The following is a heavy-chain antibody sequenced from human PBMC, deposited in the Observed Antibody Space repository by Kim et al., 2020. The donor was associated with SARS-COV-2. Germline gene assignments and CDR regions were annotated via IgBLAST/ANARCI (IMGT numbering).Heavy chain of an antibody. J-gene: IGHJ4*02. CDR3: ARDRTTGTTYGFDS. CDR2: ISRSSNYI. V-gene: IGHV3-21*01. D-gene: IGHD1-1*01. Sequence: GGSLRLSCAATGFTFSTYSMNWVRQAPGKGPEWVSSISRSSNYIYYADSVKGRFTISRDNAKNSLYLQMSSLRAEDTAVYYCARDRTTGTTYGFDSWGQG. CDR1: GFTFSTYS.